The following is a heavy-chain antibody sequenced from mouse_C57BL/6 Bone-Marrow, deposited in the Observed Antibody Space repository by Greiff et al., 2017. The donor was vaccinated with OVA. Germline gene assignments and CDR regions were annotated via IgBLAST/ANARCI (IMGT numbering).Heavy chain of an antibody. Sequence: QVTLKESGPGILQSSQTLSLPCSFSGFSLSTSGMGVSWIRQPSGKGLEWLAHIYWDDDKRYNPSLKSRLTISKDTSRNQVFLKITSVDTADTATYYCARRGGGLYYGNYDYAMDYWGQGTSVTVSS. D-gene: IGHD2-1*01. CDR3: ARRGGGLYYGNYDYAMDY. J-gene: IGHJ4*01. V-gene: IGHV8-12*01. CDR2: IYWDDDK. CDR1: GFSLSTSGMG.